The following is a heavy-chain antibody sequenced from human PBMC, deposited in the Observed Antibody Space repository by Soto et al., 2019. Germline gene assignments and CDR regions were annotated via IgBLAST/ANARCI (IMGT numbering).Heavy chain of an antibody. D-gene: IGHD2-21*02. CDR1: GGSISSGDYY. CDR2: IYYSGST. V-gene: IGHV4-30-4*01. Sequence: QVQLQESGPGLVKPSQTLSLTCTVSGGSISSGDYYWSWIRQPPGKGLEWIGYIYYSGSTYYNPSLKSRVTISVETSKNQFSLKLSSVTAADTAVYYCASLNYCGGDCYSGFDYWGQGTLVTVSS. J-gene: IGHJ4*02. CDR3: ASLNYCGGDCYSGFDY.